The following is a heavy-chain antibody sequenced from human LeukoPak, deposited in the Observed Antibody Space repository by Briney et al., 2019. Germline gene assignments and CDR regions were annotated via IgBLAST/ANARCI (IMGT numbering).Heavy chain of an antibody. CDR3: ARDRPYYFGSGSYYDGFDS. Sequence: PSETLSLTCTVSGGSISSGDYYWSWIRQPPGTGLEWIGYIYYSGSTYYNPSLKSRVTISLDTSKNQFSLNLSSVTAADTAVYYCARDRPYYFGSGSYYDGFDSWGQGTLVTVSS. J-gene: IGHJ4*02. D-gene: IGHD3-10*01. CDR2: IYYSGST. V-gene: IGHV4-30-4*02. CDR1: GGSISSGDYY.